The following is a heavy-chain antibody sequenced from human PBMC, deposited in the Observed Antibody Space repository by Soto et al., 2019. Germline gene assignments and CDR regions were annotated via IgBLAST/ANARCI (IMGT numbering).Heavy chain of an antibody. J-gene: IGHJ4*02. D-gene: IGHD3-9*01. CDR2: INHSGST. Sequence: QVQLQQWGAGLLKPSETLSLTCAVSGGSFSGYYWSWIRQPPAKGLEWIGEINHSGSTNYNPSLKSRVTISVDTSKTQFSLKMRAVTAADTAVYYCARGDILPGYPHPIYFDYGGQGTLVTVSS. V-gene: IGHV4-34*01. CDR3: ARGDILPGYPHPIYFDY. CDR1: GGSFSGYY.